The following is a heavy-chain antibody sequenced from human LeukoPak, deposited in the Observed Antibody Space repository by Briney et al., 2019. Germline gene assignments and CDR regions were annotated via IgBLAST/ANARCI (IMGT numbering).Heavy chain of an antibody. V-gene: IGHV1-69*01. J-gene: IGHJ3*02. Sequence: SVKVSCKASGGTFSSYAISWVRQAPGQGLEWMGGIIPIFGTANYAQKFQGRITITADESTSTAYMELSSLRSDDTAVYYCARGGITGTTRGPTRLNDAFDIWGQGTMVTVSS. CDR2: IIPIFGTA. D-gene: IGHD1-20*01. CDR3: ARGGITGTTRGPTRLNDAFDI. CDR1: GGTFSSYA.